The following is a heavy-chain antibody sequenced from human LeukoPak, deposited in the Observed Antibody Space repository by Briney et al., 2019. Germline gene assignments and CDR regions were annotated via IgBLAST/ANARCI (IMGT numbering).Heavy chain of an antibody. CDR2: IYTSGST. CDR1: GGSISSHY. J-gene: IGHJ5*02. CDR3: ARDSVWSGYYNGWFDP. V-gene: IGHV4-4*07. D-gene: IGHD3-3*01. Sequence: SETLSLTCTVSGGSISSHYWSWIRQPAGKGLEWIGRIYTSGSTNYNPSLKSRVTMSVDTSKNQFSLKLSSVTAADTAVYYCARDSVWSGYYNGWFDPWGQGTLVTVSS.